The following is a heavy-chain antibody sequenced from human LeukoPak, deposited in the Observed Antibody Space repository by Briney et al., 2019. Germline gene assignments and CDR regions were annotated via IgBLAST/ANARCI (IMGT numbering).Heavy chain of an antibody. J-gene: IGHJ4*02. CDR1: GFTFSTYY. Sequence: GGSLRLSCAASGFTFSTYYMNWVRQAPGKGLEWLSSIRTSSSYIYYADAVKGRFTISRDNAKNSLYLQINSLRAEDTAVYYCARVGLDRRGYSGYEASDYWGQGTLVTVSS. D-gene: IGHD5-12*01. CDR2: IRTSSSYI. CDR3: ARVGLDRRGYSGYEASDY. V-gene: IGHV3-21*01.